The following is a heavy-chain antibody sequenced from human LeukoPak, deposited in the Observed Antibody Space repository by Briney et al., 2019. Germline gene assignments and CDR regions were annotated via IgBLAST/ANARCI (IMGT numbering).Heavy chain of an antibody. CDR2: INPSGGST. V-gene: IGHV1-46*01. CDR3: AKGPEWSPYYYYGMDV. J-gene: IGHJ6*02. Sequence: ASVKVSCKASGYTFTSYYMHWVRQAPGQGLEWMGIINPSGGSTNYAQKFQGRVTMTRNTSISTAYMELSSLRSEDTAVYYCAKGPEWSPYYYYGMDVWGQGTTVTVSS. D-gene: IGHD3-3*01. CDR1: GYTFTSYY.